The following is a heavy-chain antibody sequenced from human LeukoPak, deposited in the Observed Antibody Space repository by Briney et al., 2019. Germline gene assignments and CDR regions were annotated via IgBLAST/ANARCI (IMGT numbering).Heavy chain of an antibody. V-gene: IGHV3-21*05. J-gene: IGHJ4*02. CDR1: GFTFSTSA. Sequence: GGSLRLSCAASGFTFSTSAMNWVRQVPGKGLEWVTYISYDSSDIYYAASVRGRFTISRDNAKNSVYLQMNSLRVEDTAVYYCARDPVLYLPVGHYDYWGQGTLVAVSS. D-gene: IGHD2-2*02. CDR2: ISYDSSDI. CDR3: ARDPVLYLPVGHYDY.